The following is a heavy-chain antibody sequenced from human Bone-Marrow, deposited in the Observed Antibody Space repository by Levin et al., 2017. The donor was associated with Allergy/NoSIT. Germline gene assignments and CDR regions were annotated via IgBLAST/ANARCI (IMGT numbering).Heavy chain of an antibody. CDR2: INHSGST. CDR1: GGSFSGYY. Sequence: SQTLSLTCAVYGGSFSGYYWSWIRQPPGKGLEWIGEINHSGSTNYNPSLKSRVTISVDTSKNQFSLKLSSVTAADTAVYYCATTMVRGVIIIGFDYWGQGTLVTVSS. D-gene: IGHD3-10*01. CDR3: ATTMVRGVIIIGFDY. J-gene: IGHJ4*02. V-gene: IGHV4-34*01.